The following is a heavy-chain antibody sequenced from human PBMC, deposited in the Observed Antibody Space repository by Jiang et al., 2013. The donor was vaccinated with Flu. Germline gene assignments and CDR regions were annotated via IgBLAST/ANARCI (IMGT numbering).Heavy chain of an antibody. CDR1: GESFTDFF. Sequence: LLKPSETLSLTCAVYGESFTDFFWTWIRQSPEKGLEWIGDIKHTGSTDYNPSFKSRVTISADTSNNQFSLRLTSVTAADTAVYYCARGKRLRRWFDPWGQGTLVTVSS. D-gene: IGHD4-17*01. V-gene: IGHV4-34*01. CDR2: IKHTGST. J-gene: IGHJ5*02. CDR3: ARGKRLRRWFDP.